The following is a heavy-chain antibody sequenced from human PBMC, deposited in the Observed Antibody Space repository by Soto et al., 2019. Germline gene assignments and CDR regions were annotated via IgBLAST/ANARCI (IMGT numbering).Heavy chain of an antibody. CDR1: GFTFSSYA. CDR2: ISGSGGST. V-gene: IGHV3-23*01. Sequence: GGSLRLSCAASGFTFSSYAMSWVRQAPGKGLEWVSAISGSGGSTYYADSVKGRFTISRDNSKNTLYLQMNSLGAEDTAVYYCAKGIWLAGAKDAFDIWGQGTMVTVSS. CDR3: AKGIWLAGAKDAFDI. D-gene: IGHD6-19*01. J-gene: IGHJ3*02.